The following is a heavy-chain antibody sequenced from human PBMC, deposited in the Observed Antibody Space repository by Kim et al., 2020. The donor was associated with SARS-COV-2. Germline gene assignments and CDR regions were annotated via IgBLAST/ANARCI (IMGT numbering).Heavy chain of an antibody. J-gene: IGHJ4*02. D-gene: IGHD2-2*02. Sequence: SETLSLTCAVYGGSFSGYYWSWIRQPPGKGLEWIGEINHSGSTNYNPSLKSRVTISVDTSKNQFSLKLSSVTAADTAVYYCARGRQFYCSSTSCYKAFDYWGQGTLVTVSS. V-gene: IGHV4-34*01. CDR2: INHSGST. CDR1: GGSFSGYY. CDR3: ARGRQFYCSSTSCYKAFDY.